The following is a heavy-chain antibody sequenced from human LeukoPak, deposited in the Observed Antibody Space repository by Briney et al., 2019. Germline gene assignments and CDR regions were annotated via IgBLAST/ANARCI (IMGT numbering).Heavy chain of an antibody. CDR3: ARYYDYDSRGYYYYFDY. V-gene: IGHV3-21*01. Sequence: PGRSLRLSCAASGFTFSSYSLNWVRQAPGKGLEWVSSISSSSYIYYADSVKGRFTISRDNAKNSLYLQMNSLRAEDTALYYCARYYDYDSRGYYYYFDYWGQGTLVTVSS. CDR2: ISSSSYI. J-gene: IGHJ4*02. D-gene: IGHD3-22*01. CDR1: GFTFSSYS.